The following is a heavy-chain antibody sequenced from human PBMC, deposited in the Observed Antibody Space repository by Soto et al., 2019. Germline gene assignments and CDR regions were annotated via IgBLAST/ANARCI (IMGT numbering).Heavy chain of an antibody. J-gene: IGHJ5*02. D-gene: IGHD2-8*01. CDR1: GGSISSGGYY. Sequence: PSGTLALIRTVSGGSISSGGYYWSWIRQHPGKGLEWIGYIYYSGSTYYNPSLKSRVTISVDTSKNQFSLKLSSVTAADTAVYYCARVTQGYCTNGVCYTFDPWGQGTLFPVSS. CDR3: ARVTQGYCTNGVCYTFDP. V-gene: IGHV4-31*03. CDR2: IYYSGST.